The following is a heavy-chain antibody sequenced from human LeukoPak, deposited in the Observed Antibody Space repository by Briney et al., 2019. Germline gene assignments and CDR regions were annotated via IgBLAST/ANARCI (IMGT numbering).Heavy chain of an antibody. Sequence: GGSLRLSCAASGFTFSSYWMHWVRQAPGKGLVCVSRINSDGSSTSYADSVKGRFTISRDNAKNTLYLQMNSLRAEDTAVYYCATTGGYYGSGSYCDYWGQGTLVTVSS. CDR2: INSDGSST. D-gene: IGHD3-10*01. J-gene: IGHJ4*02. CDR3: ATTGGYYGSGSYCDY. CDR1: GFTFSSYW. V-gene: IGHV3-74*01.